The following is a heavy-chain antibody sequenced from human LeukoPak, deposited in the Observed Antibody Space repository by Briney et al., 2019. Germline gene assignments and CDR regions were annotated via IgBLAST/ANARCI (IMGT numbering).Heavy chain of an antibody. Sequence: GGSLRLSCAASGFTFSGSAIHWVRQASGKGLEWVGRIRSRANTYATAYAASVKGRFTISRDDSKNTAYLQMNSLKTEDTALYYCTRPDDYGDYWGQGTLVTVSS. CDR1: GFTFSGSA. CDR3: TRPDDYGDY. CDR2: IRSRANTYAT. J-gene: IGHJ4*02. V-gene: IGHV3-73*01.